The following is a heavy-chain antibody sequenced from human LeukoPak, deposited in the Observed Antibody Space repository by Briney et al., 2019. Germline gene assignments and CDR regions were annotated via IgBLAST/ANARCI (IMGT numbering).Heavy chain of an antibody. CDR2: ISSSSYI. Sequence: PGGSLRLSCAASGFTFSSYSMNWVRQAPGKGLEWVSSISSSSYIYYADSVKGRFTISRDNAKNSLYLQMNSLRAEDTAVYYCARDRTPAIVVVPAYGMDVWGQGTTVTVSS. CDR3: ARDRTPAIVVVPAYGMDV. J-gene: IGHJ6*02. D-gene: IGHD2-2*01. CDR1: GFTFSSYS. V-gene: IGHV3-21*01.